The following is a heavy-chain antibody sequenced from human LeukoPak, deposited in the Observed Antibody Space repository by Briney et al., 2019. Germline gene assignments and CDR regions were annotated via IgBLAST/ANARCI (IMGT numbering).Heavy chain of an antibody. J-gene: IGHJ5*02. CDR3: ARGDSSGYGPDH. Sequence: PGGSLRLSCAASGFTFSSYWMSWVRQAPGKGLEWVANIKQDGSDKYYVDSVKGRFAISRDNAKNSLFLQMNSLRAEDTAVYYCARGDSSGYGPDHWGQGTLVTVSS. CDR2: IKQDGSDK. CDR1: GFTFSSYW. V-gene: IGHV3-7*02. D-gene: IGHD3-22*01.